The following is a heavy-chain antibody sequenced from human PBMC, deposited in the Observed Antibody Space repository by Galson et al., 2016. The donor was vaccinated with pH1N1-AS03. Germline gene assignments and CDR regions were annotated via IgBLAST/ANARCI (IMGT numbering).Heavy chain of an antibody. J-gene: IGHJ6*02. Sequence: ETLSLPCTVSGVSITTYYWSWIRHPAGKGLEWVGRIYASGNTNYNPSLKSRVTMSVDTSKNQFSLTLNSVTAADTAVYFCARDFGSGHYMNYYNYGMDIWGQGTTVTVSS. CDR3: ARDFGSGHYMNYYNYGMDI. D-gene: IGHD3-10*01. V-gene: IGHV4-4*07. CDR2: IYASGNT. CDR1: GVSITTYY.